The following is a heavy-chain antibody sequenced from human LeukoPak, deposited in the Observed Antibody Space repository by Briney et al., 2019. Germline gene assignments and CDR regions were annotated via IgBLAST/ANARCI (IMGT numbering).Heavy chain of an antibody. CDR1: GFTFSSYW. J-gene: IGHJ5*02. V-gene: IGHV3-74*01. Sequence: GGSLRLSCAASGFTFSSYWMHWVRQAPGKGLVWVSRINSDGSSTSYADSVKGRFTISRDNAKNTLYLQMNSLRAEDTAVYYCARSAYYGSGSYLYWFDPWGQGTLVTVSS. CDR2: INSDGSST. CDR3: ARSAYYGSGSYLYWFDP. D-gene: IGHD3-10*01.